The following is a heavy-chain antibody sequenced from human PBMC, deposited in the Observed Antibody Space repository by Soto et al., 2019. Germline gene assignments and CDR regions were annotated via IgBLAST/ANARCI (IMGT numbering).Heavy chain of an antibody. J-gene: IGHJ6*02. CDR3: ARGNILRYYYYYGMDV. Sequence: LGESLKISCKGSGYSFTSYWISWVRQMPGKGLEWMGRIDPSDSYTNYSPSFQGHVTISADKSISTAYLQWSSLKASDTAMYYCARGNILRYYYYYGMDVWGQGTTVTAP. V-gene: IGHV5-10-1*01. CDR2: IDPSDSYT. CDR1: GYSFTSYW. D-gene: IGHD3-9*01.